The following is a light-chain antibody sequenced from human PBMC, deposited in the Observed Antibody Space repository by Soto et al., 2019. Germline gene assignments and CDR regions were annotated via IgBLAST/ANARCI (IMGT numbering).Light chain of an antibody. J-gene: IGKJ1*01. CDR1: QSVSSSY. CDR3: QQYGSSPWT. CDR2: GAS. Sequence: EIVLTQSPGTLSLSPGERATLSCRASQSVSSSYLAWYQQKPGQAPRLLIYGASSRATGIPDRFSGGGSGTDFTLTISRLESEDFALYYCQQYGSSPWTFGQGTKVEIK. V-gene: IGKV3-20*01.